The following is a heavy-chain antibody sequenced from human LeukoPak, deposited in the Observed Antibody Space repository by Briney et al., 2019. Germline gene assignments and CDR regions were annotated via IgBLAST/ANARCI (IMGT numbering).Heavy chain of an antibody. V-gene: IGHV3-74*01. D-gene: IGHD6-6*01. CDR3: ARGSSWGVYYYYYYMDV. J-gene: IGHJ6*03. CDR2: INERATII. Sequence: GGSLRLSCAASGFTFSNYWMHWVRQAPGKGLEWVSRINERATIISYADSVKGRFTISRDNSKNTLYLQMNSLRAEDTAVYYCARGSSWGVYYYYYYMDVWGKGTTVTVSS. CDR1: GFTFSNYW.